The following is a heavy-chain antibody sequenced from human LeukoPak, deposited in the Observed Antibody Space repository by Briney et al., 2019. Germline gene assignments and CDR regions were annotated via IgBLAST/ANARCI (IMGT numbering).Heavy chain of an antibody. Sequence: GGSLRLSCAASGFTFSSYWMHWVRQAPGKGLVWVSRINTDGSSTSYADSVKGRFTTSRDNAKNTLYLQMNSLRAEDTAVYYCAREGYYYDSSGYYYADYWGQGTLVTVSS. CDR1: GFTFSSYW. CDR3: AREGYYYDSSGYYYADY. D-gene: IGHD3-22*01. J-gene: IGHJ4*02. V-gene: IGHV3-74*01. CDR2: INTDGSST.